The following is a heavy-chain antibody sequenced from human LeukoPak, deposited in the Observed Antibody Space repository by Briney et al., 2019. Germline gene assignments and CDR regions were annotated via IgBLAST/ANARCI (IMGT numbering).Heavy chain of an antibody. J-gene: IGHJ3*02. CDR2: ISSTGGTI. V-gene: IGHV3-11*04. CDR1: GFTFTDYY. CDR3: ARRSGYYWDAFDI. D-gene: IGHD3-22*01. Sequence: GGSLRLSCSASGFTFTDYYMSWLRQAPGRGREWVAYISSTGGTIYYADSVKGRFTISRDNPNNLLYLQMCYLRGEDTAVYYCARRSGYYWDAFDIWGQGTMVTVSS.